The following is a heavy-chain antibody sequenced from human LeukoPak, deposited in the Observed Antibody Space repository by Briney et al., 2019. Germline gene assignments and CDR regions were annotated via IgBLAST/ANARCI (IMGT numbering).Heavy chain of an antibody. CDR1: GGSISSGDYY. CDR2: IYYSGST. CDR3: ARDRITIFGVPQGDGMDV. J-gene: IGHJ6*02. V-gene: IGHV4-30-4*01. Sequence: SETLSLTCTVSGGSISSGDYYWSWIRQPPGKGLEWIGYIYYSGSTYYNPSLKSRVTISVDTSKNQFSLKLSSVTAADTAVYYCARDRITIFGVPQGDGMDVWGQGTTVTVSS. D-gene: IGHD3-3*01.